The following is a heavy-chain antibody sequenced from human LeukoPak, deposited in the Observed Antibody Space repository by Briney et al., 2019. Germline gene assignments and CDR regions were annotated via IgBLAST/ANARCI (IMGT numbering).Heavy chain of an antibody. CDR1: GFTFTNAW. CDR3: TTGELN. J-gene: IGHJ4*02. V-gene: IGHV3-15*01. Sequence: GGSLRLSCAASGFTFTNAWMTWVRRAPGKGLEWVGRIKGKTDGGTIDYAAPVKGRFTISRDDSKNTLYLHMNSLKTEDTAVYYCTTGELNWGQGTLVTVSS. D-gene: IGHD3-10*01. CDR2: IKGKTDGGTI.